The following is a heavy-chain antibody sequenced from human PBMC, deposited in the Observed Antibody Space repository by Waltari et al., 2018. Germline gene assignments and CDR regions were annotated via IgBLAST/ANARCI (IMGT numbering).Heavy chain of an antibody. CDR2: TSYSGTT. J-gene: IGHJ3*01. CDR3: ATYSGASIGTAAFDV. V-gene: IGHV4-39*01. D-gene: IGHD5-12*01. Sequence: VWIHRPPGQDLEWLATTSYSGTTYRSPSRKGRVTMSRDTSKNQVSLGLGSVTAADTAVYYCATYSGASIGTAAFDVWGQGTKVTVSS.